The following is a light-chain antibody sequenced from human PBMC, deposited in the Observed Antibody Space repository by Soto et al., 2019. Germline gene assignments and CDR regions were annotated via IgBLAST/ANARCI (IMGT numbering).Light chain of an antibody. CDR1: QSVTSSH. CDR2: GAS. CDR3: QQYGSSLWT. J-gene: IGKJ1*01. Sequence: LTKSPGTVSLYPEDRATLSCRASQSVTSSHLAWYQQKPGQAPRLVIYGASGRAPGIPDRFSGSGSGTDFTLTISRLEPEDFAVDYCQQYGSSLWTFGQGSMVDIK. V-gene: IGKV3-20*01.